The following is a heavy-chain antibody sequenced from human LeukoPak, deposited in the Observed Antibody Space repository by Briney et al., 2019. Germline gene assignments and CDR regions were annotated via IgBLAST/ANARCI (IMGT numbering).Heavy chain of an antibody. J-gene: IGHJ4*02. CDR2: ISSSSSYI. CDR3: ARGWDSYTFDY. V-gene: IGHV3-21*01. Sequence: GGSLRLSCAASGFTFSSYSMNWVRQAPGKGLEWVSSISSSSSYIYYADSVKGRFTISRDNAKNSLYLQMNSLRAEDTAAYYCARGWDSYTFDYWGQGTLVTVSS. D-gene: IGHD3-16*01. CDR1: GFTFSSYS.